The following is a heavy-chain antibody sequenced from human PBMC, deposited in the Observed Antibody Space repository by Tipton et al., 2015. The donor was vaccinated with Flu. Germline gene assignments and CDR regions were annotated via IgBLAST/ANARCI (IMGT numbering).Heavy chain of an antibody. CDR1: GYSISSGYY. V-gene: IGHV4-38-2*01. CDR3: ARTWELRNFDY. J-gene: IGHJ4*02. CDR2: ISHSGST. D-gene: IGHD1-26*01. Sequence: LRLSCAVSGYSISSGYYWGWIRQPPGKGLEWIESISHSGSTYYNPSLKSRVTISVDTSKNQFSLQLSSVTAADTAVYYCARTWELRNFDYWGQGILVTVSS.